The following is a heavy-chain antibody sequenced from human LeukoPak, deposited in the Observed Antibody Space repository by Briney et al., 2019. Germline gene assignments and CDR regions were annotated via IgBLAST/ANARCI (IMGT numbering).Heavy chain of an antibody. CDR1: GYTFTGSY. CDR2: INLNSGDT. CDR3: ARGTYGFDY. Sequence: ASVKVSCKASGYTFTGSYIHWVRQAPGQGLEWMGRINLNSGDTNYAQKFQGRVTMTRDTSITTAYMEVNRLRSDDTAVYYCARGTYGFDYWGQGTLVTVSS. V-gene: IGHV1-2*06. D-gene: IGHD3-10*01. J-gene: IGHJ4*02.